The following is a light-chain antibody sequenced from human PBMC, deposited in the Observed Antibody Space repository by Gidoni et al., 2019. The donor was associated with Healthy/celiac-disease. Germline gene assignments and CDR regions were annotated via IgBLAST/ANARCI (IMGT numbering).Light chain of an antibody. J-gene: IGLJ1*01. V-gene: IGLV1-36*01. Sequence: QAVLTQPPSVTEAPRQRVTISCSGSSSNIGNNAVNWYQQLPGTAPKLLIYYDDMLPSGVSDRFSGSTSGTSASLAISGLQSEDEADYYCAACDDSLNGPYVFGTGTKVTVL. CDR2: YDD. CDR3: AACDDSLNGPYV. CDR1: SSNIGNNA.